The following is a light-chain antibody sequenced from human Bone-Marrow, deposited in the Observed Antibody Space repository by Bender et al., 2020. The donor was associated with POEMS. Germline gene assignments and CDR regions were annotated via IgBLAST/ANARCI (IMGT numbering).Light chain of an antibody. CDR1: SSDVGGYKY. Sequence: QSALTQPASVSGSPGQSITISCTGTSSDVGGYKYVSWFQQHPGKAPKLMIYDVSDRPSGVSNRFSGSKSGNTASLTISGLQSDDEAIYFCVAWDASLNGWVFGGGTKLTVL. CDR2: DVS. J-gene: IGLJ3*02. V-gene: IGLV2-14*01. CDR3: VAWDASLNGWV.